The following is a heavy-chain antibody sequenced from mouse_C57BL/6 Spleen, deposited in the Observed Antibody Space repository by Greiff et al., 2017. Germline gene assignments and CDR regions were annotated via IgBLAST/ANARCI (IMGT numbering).Heavy chain of an antibody. CDR1: GYAFSSSW. Sequence: LQQSGPELVKPGASVKISCKASGYAFSSSWMNWVKQRPGKGLEWIGRIYPGDGDTNYNGKFKGKATLTADKSSSTAYMQLSSLTSEDSAVYFCARGIGYGSSYWFAYWGQGTLVTVSA. V-gene: IGHV1-82*01. J-gene: IGHJ3*01. CDR3: ARGIGYGSSYWFAY. CDR2: IYPGDGDT. D-gene: IGHD1-1*01.